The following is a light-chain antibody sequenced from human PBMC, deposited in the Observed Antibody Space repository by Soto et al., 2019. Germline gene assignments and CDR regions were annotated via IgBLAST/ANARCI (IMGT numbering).Light chain of an antibody. Sequence: HSVLTQPPSASGSLGQSVTISCTGTSSDVGAYNYVSWYQQHPGKAPKLMIYEVTRRPSGVPDRFSGSKSGNTASLNVSGLQAEDEADYYCCSYADNTDYVFGTGTKV. CDR3: CSYADNTDYV. CDR1: SSDVGAYNY. CDR2: EVT. V-gene: IGLV2-8*01. J-gene: IGLJ1*01.